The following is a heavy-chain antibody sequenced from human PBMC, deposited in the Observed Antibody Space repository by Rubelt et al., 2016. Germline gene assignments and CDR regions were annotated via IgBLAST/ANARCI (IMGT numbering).Heavy chain of an antibody. CDR1: GFTFSSYA. D-gene: IGHD1/OR15-1a*01. V-gene: IGHV4-34*08. CDR2: INHSGST. J-gene: IGHJ4*02. Sequence: VQLVESGGGLVQPGESLRLSCGASGFTFSSYAMNWVRQAPGKGLEWIGEINHSGSTTYNPSLKSRVTISVDTSKNQFSLKLTSVTAAETAVYYCAGRTAASGTFYHWGQGTLVTVSS. CDR3: AGRTAASGTFYH.